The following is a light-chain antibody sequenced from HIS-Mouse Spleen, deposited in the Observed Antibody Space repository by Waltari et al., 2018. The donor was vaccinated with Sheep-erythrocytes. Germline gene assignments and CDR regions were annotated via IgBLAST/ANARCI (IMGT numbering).Light chain of an antibody. Sequence: SYELTQPPSVSVSPGQTASITCSGDKLGDKYACGYKQKPGQSPVLVIYQDSKRPSGIPERFSGSKSGNTATLTISGTQAMDEADYYCQAWDSSTAVFGGGTKLTVL. V-gene: IGLV3-1*01. J-gene: IGLJ2*01. CDR3: QAWDSSTAV. CDR1: KLGDKY. CDR2: QDS.